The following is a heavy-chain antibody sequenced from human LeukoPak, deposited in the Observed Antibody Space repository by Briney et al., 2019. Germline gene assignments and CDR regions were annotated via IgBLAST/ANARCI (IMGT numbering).Heavy chain of an antibody. CDR1: GFTLSSHK. CDR2: IWQDGSVR. CDR3: AREATFGYHYFDF. Sequence: PGGSLRLSCAVSGFTLSSHKMRWVREAGGRGVEGVANIWQDGSVRHYVDSVKGRFTISRDDAKNSLFLHVNSLRADDTAVYYCAREATFGYHYFDFRGQGALVTVSS. J-gene: IGHJ4*02. V-gene: IGHV3-7*01. D-gene: IGHD3-3*01.